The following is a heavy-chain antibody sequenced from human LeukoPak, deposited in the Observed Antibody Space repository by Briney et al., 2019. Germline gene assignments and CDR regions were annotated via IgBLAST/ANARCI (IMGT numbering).Heavy chain of an antibody. CDR3: ARLTTGHDF. CDR2: VDHSGYT. J-gene: IGHJ4*02. D-gene: IGHD4-17*01. Sequence: SETLSLTCAVSGTSFSSYYWSWIRQPPGKGLEWIGEVDHSGYTNDNPSLKSRVTKSVDTSKNQFSLRLRSVTAADTGVYFCARLTTGHDFWGQGTLVTVSS. V-gene: IGHV4-34*01. CDR1: GTSFSSYY.